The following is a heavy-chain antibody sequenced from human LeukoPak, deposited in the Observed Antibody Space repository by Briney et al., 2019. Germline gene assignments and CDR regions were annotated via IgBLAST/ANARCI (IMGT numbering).Heavy chain of an antibody. CDR2: IRYDGSNK. J-gene: IGHJ3*02. Sequence: GGSLRLSCAASGFTFSSYGMHWVRQAPGKGLEGVAFIRYDGSNKYYADSVKGRFTISRDNSKNTLYLQMNSLRAEDTAVYYCARTTSMCYVGDAFDIWGQGTMVTVSS. D-gene: IGHD1-7*01. V-gene: IGHV3-30*02. CDR3: ARTTSMCYVGDAFDI. CDR1: GFTFSSYG.